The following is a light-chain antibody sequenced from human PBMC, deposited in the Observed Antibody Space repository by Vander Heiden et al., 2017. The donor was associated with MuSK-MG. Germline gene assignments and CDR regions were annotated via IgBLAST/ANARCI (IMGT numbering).Light chain of an antibody. CDR3: QSYDSSNQDVV. J-gene: IGLJ2*01. V-gene: IGLV6-57*02. CDR1: SGSIASNS. CDR2: EDN. Sequence: NFMMTQPHSVSASPGKTVTIPCTGSSGSIASNSVQRYQQRPGSAPTTVIYEDNQRPAGVPDRFSGSIDSSSNSASLTISGLKTEDEADYYCQSYDSSNQDVVFGGGTKLTVL.